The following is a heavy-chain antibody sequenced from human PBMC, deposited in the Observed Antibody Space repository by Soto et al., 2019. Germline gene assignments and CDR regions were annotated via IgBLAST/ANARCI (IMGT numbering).Heavy chain of an antibody. CDR2: LSGDGTGT. D-gene: IGHD2-15*01. V-gene: IGHV3-74*01. CDR1: GFTLGSYW. CDR3: VRGGGGGYCDQ. J-gene: IGHJ4*02. Sequence: EVELVESGGGLVQPGGSLRLSCAASGFTLGSYWMHWVRQAPGKGLVWVSRLSGDGTGTRYADFVKGRFTISGDNAKNTLYLDMNSLGPDDTAVYYCVRGGGGGYCDQGGQGTLVTVSS.